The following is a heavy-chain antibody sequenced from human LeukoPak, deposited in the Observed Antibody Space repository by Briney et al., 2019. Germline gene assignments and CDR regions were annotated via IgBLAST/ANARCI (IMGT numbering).Heavy chain of an antibody. V-gene: IGHV4-59*11. CDR2: IYYSGST. J-gene: IGHJ3*02. Sequence: PSETLSLTCTASGGSISSHYWSWIRQPPGKGLEWIGYIYYSGSTNYNPSLKSRVTISVDTSKNQFSLKLSSVTAADTAVYYCARRGPGGYNSAFDIWGQGTIVTVSS. CDR3: ARRGPGGYNSAFDI. D-gene: IGHD5-24*01. CDR1: GGSISSHY.